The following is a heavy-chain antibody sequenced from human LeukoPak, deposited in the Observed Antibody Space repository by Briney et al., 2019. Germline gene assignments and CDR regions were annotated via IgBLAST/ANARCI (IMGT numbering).Heavy chain of an antibody. J-gene: IGHJ4*02. CDR3: ARLAVAGITLDY. Sequence: PGGSLRLSCAASGFTFSSYAMHWVRQAPGKGLGWVAVISYDGSNKYYADSVKGRFTISRDNSKNTLYLQMNSLRAEDTAVYYCARLAVAGITLDYWGQGTLVTVSS. CDR1: GFTFSSYA. V-gene: IGHV3-30-3*01. D-gene: IGHD6-19*01. CDR2: ISYDGSNK.